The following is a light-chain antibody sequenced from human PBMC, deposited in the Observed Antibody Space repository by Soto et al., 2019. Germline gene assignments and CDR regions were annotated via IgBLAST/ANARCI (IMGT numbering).Light chain of an antibody. Sequence: DIQMTQSPSSLSASVGDRVTITCQASQDISNYLNWYQQKPGKAPKLLIYDASNLETGVPSRFSGSGSGTDFTFTISSLQXXXXATYYCQQYDNLPVTFGQGTKLEIK. V-gene: IGKV1-33*01. CDR1: QDISNY. J-gene: IGKJ2*01. CDR3: QQYDNLPVT. CDR2: DAS.